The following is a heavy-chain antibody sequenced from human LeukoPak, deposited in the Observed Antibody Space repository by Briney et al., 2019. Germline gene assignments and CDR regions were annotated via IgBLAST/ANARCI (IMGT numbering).Heavy chain of an antibody. CDR1: GGSISSSSYY. J-gene: IGHJ4*02. CDR2: IYYHGNT. D-gene: IGHD1-26*01. Sequence: SETLSLTCTVSGGSISSSSYYWGWIRQPPGKGLEWIGSIYYHGNTYYNPSLKSRVTISVDTSKNQLSLKLSSVTAADTAVYYCARLWEGTRPPDYWGQGTLVTVSS. CDR3: ARLWEGTRPPDY. V-gene: IGHV4-39*01.